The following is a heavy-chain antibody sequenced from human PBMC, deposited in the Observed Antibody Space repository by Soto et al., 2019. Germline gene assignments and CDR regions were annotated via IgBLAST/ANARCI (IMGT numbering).Heavy chain of an antibody. CDR3: ARSWLSGLGGMDV. CDR2: TRNKAHSYIT. D-gene: IGHD3-22*01. CDR1: GFTFSDHY. V-gene: IGHV3-72*01. J-gene: IGHJ6*02. Sequence: EVQVVESGGGLVQPGGSLRLSCAGTGFTFSDHYMDWVRQAPGKGLEWVGRTRNKAHSYITEYAASVKGRLTISRDDSKNSLYLQMNSLKSEDAAVYYCARSWLSGLGGMDVWGQGTTVTVS.